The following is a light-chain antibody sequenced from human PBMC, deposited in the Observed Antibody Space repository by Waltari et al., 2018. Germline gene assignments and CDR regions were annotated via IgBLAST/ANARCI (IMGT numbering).Light chain of an antibody. CDR1: QGISNY. CDR3: QKYNSALVT. CDR2: AAS. Sequence: DIQMTQSPSSLSASVGDRVTITCRASQGISNYLAWYQQKPGRVPKLLIYAASTLQSGVPSRFSGSGSGTDFTLTISSLQPEDVATYYCQKYNSALVTFGQGTRLEIK. V-gene: IGKV1-27*01. J-gene: IGKJ5*01.